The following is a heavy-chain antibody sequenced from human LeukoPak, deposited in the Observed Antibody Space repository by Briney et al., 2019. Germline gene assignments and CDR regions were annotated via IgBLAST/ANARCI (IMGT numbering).Heavy chain of an antibody. J-gene: IGHJ4*02. CDR2: IYYSGST. V-gene: IGHV4-59*01. Sequence: PSETLSLTCTVSGGSISSYYWSWIRQPPGKGLEWIGYIYYSGSTNYNPSLKSRVTISVDTSKNQFSLKLSSVTAADTAVYYCARGRFRVRGYSYGYGGYYFDYWGQGTLVTVSS. D-gene: IGHD5-18*01. CDR1: GGSISSYY. CDR3: ARGRFRVRGYSYGYGGYYFDY.